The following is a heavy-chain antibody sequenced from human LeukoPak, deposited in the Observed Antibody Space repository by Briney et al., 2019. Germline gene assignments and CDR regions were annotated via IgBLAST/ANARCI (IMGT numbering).Heavy chain of an antibody. J-gene: IGHJ4*02. CDR2: ITDNGAIT. D-gene: IGHD1-14*01. V-gene: IGHV3-64*01. CDR1: GFTFSNYA. Sequence: GGSLRLSCAASGFTFSNYAMHWVRQAPGKGLEYVSAITDNGAITYYANSVKGRFTISRDNSQNTVSLQMGSLGVEDMAVYYCARDGVRNFGLVTRYDHWGQGTLVTVSS. CDR3: ARDGVRNFGLVTRYDH.